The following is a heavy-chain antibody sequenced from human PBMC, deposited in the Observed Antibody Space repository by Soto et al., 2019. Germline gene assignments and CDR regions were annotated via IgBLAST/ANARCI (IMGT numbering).Heavy chain of an antibody. Sequence: SETLSLTCTVSGGSISSYYWSWIRQPPGKGLEWIGYIYYSGSTNYNPSLKSRVTISVDTSKNQFSLKLSSVTAADTAVYYCARVDCSSTSRYGGVGWFDPWGQGTLVTVSS. J-gene: IGHJ5*02. V-gene: IGHV4-59*01. CDR2: IYYSGST. CDR1: GGSISSYY. D-gene: IGHD2-2*01. CDR3: ARVDCSSTSRYGGVGWFDP.